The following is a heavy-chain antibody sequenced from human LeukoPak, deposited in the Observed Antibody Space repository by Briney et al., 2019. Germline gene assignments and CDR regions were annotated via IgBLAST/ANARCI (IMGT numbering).Heavy chain of an antibody. CDR1: GFTFSSYA. J-gene: IGHJ4*02. V-gene: IGHV3-23*01. D-gene: IGHD6-19*01. CDR3: AKDTRRTSGWYFFDY. CDR2: ISVSGGST. Sequence: GGSLRLSCAASGFTFSSYAMTWVRQAPGKGLAWVSSISVSGGSTYYADSVKGRFTISRDNSKNTLFLQMNSLRAEDTAVYYCAKDTRRTSGWYFFDYWGQGTLVTVSS.